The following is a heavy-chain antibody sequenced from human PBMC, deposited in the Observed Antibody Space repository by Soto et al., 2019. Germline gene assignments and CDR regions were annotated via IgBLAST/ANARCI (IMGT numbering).Heavy chain of an antibody. CDR2: INHSGST. Sequence: SETLSLTCAVYGGSFSGYYWSWIRQPPGRGLEWIGEINHSGSTNYNPSLKSRVTISVDTSKNQFSLKLSSVTAADTAVYYCARAGSQWLVRSRYFDYWGQGTLVT. CDR3: ARAGSQWLVRSRYFDY. CDR1: GGSFSGYY. V-gene: IGHV4-34*01. D-gene: IGHD6-19*01. J-gene: IGHJ4*02.